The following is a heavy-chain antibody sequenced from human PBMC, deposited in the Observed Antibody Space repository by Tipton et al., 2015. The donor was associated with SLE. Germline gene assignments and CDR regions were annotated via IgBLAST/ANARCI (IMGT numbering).Heavy chain of an antibody. CDR3: ARREGIAAAGIID. J-gene: IGHJ4*02. CDR1: GGSISSYY. CDR2: IYTSGST. V-gene: IGHV4-4*08. Sequence: TLSLTCTVSGGSISSYYWSWIRQPPGKGLEWIGRIYTSGSTNYNPSLKSRVTISVDTSKNQFSLKLSSVTAADTAVYYCARREGIAAAGIIDWGQGTLATVS. D-gene: IGHD6-13*01.